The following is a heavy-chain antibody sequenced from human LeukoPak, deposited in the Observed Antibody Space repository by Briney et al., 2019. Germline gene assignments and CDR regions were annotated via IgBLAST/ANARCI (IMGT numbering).Heavy chain of an antibody. CDR1: PTSIAAGASY. CDR3: ARENSVESNDRDGYYNWVDP. D-gene: IGHD2-8*01. V-gene: IGHV4-31*03. J-gene: IGHJ5*02. CDR2: IYYTGSS. Sequence: SETLSLTCTVSPTSIAAGASYWTWIRQRPGKGLEWIGNIYYTGSSAYNPSFQSRVAISVDTAENQFSLRLASVTAADTAVYYCARENSVESNDRDGYYNWVDPWGPGTLVIVSS.